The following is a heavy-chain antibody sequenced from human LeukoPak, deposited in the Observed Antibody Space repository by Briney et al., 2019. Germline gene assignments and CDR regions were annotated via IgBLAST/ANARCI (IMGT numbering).Heavy chain of an antibody. CDR3: ARAAGGSGSYYNLGTSYFDY. CDR1: GFTFTTYW. D-gene: IGHD3-10*01. CDR2: IKEDGSGK. Sequence: GGSLRLSCTASGFTFTTYWMTWVRQAPGKGLEWVTNIKEDGSGKYYVDSVKGRFTISRDNAKNSLYLQMNSLRAEDTAVYYCARAAGGSGSYYNLGTSYFDYWGQGTLVTVSS. V-gene: IGHV3-7*01. J-gene: IGHJ4*02.